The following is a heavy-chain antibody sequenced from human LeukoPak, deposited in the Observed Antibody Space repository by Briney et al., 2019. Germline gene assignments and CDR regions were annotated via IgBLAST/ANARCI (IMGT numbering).Heavy chain of an antibody. CDR2: ISVSGNT. J-gene: IGHJ4*02. D-gene: IGHD3-3*01. Sequence: GGSLRLSCAASGFTLSSYAMSWVRQAPGKGLEWVSAISVSGNTYHADSVKGRFTISRDSSKNTLYLEMNSLIPEDTGLYYCAKPQEADLWVPDYWGQGTLVTVSS. V-gene: IGHV3-23*01. CDR3: AKPQEADLWVPDY. CDR1: GFTLSSYA.